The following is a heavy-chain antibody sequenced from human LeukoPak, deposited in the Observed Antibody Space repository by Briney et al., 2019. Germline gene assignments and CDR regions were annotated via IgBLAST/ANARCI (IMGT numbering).Heavy chain of an antibody. CDR1: GFTFSSYA. CDR3: ATGGGEWLFLGFYY. CDR2: ISGSGGST. V-gene: IGHV3-23*01. J-gene: IGHJ4*02. D-gene: IGHD3-3*01. Sequence: GGSLRLSCAASGFTFSSYAMSWVRQAPGKGLEWVSAISGSGGSTYYADSVKGRFTISRDNSKNTLYLQMNSLRAEDTAVYYCATGGGEWLFLGFYYWGQGTLVTFSS.